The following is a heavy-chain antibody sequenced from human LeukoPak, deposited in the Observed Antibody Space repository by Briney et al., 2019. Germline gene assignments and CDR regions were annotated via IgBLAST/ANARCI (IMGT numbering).Heavy chain of an antibody. CDR3: AQDRYGWQLPCEY. D-gene: IGHD4-23*01. CDR2: ISGSGGST. CDR1: GFTFNSYA. Sequence: PGGSLRLSCTASGFTFNSYAMSWVRQAPGKGLEWVSAISGSGGSTYYADSVKGRFTISRDNSKNTLYLQMNSLRAEDTAVYYCAQDRYGWQLPCEYWGQGTPVTVSS. V-gene: IGHV3-23*01. J-gene: IGHJ4*02.